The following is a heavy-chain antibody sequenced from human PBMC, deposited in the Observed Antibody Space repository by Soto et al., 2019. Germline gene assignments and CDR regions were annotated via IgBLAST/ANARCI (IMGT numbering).Heavy chain of an antibody. CDR2: ISGSGGST. Sequence: EVQLLESGGGLVQPGGSLRLSCAASGFTFSSYAMSWVRQAPGKGLEWVSVISGSGGSTYYADSVKGRFAISRDNSKNTLYLQMNSLRAEDTAVYYCAKGLAWLVLYGFDYWGQGTLVTVSS. CDR3: AKGLAWLVLYGFDY. D-gene: IGHD6-19*01. CDR1: GFTFSSYA. J-gene: IGHJ4*02. V-gene: IGHV3-23*01.